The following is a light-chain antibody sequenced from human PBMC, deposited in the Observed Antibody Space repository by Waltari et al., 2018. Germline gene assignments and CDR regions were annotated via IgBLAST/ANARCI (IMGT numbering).Light chain of an antibody. CDR2: SNN. J-gene: IGLJ2*01. CDR1: SSNIGSNT. CDR3: AAWDDSLNGVV. V-gene: IGLV1-44*01. Sequence: QSVLTQPPSASGTTGPRVTISCSGSSSNIGSNTVNLYQQLPGTAPKLLIYSNNQRPSGVPDRFSGSKSGTSASLAISGLQSEDEADYYCAAWDDSLNGVVFGGGTKLTVL.